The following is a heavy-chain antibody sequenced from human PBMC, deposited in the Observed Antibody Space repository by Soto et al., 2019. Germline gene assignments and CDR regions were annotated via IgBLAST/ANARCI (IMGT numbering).Heavy chain of an antibody. CDR3: AKGLGYGDFAEYFQH. Sequence: GGSLRLSCAASGFTFSSYAMSWVRQAPGKGLEWVSAISGSGGSTYYADSVKGRFTISRDNSKNTLYLQMNSLRAEDTAVYYCAKGLGYGDFAEYFQHWGQGTLVTVSS. D-gene: IGHD4-17*01. CDR2: ISGSGGST. J-gene: IGHJ1*01. CDR1: GFTFSSYA. V-gene: IGHV3-23*01.